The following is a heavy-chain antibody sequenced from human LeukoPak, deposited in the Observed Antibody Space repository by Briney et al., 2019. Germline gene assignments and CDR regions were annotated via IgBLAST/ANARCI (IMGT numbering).Heavy chain of an antibody. CDR3: ARGSGSYSGGMDV. J-gene: IGHJ6*02. CDR1: GFTFSRYS. Sequence: GGSLRLSCAASGFTFSRYSMNWVCQAPGKGLEWVSHISSRSSDTYYADSVKGRFTISRDNAKNSLYLQMNTLRAEDTAVYYCARGSGSYSGGMDVWGQGTTVTVSS. CDR2: ISSRSSDT. D-gene: IGHD3-10*01. V-gene: IGHV3-21*05.